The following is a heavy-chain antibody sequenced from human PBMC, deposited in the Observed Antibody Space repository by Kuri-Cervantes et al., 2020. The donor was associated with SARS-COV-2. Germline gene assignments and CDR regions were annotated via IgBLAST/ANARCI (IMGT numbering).Heavy chain of an antibody. CDR1: GFTFSSYG. CDR2: IRYDGSNK. Sequence: GGSLRLSCAASGFTFSSYGMHWVRQAPGKGLEWVAFIRYDGSNKYYADSVKGRVTISRDNSRNSLYLQMNSLRAEDTAVYYCANDGGDTVLLFDYWGQGTLVTVSS. CDR3: ANDGGDTVLLFDY. J-gene: IGHJ4*02. D-gene: IGHD5-18*01. V-gene: IGHV3-30*02.